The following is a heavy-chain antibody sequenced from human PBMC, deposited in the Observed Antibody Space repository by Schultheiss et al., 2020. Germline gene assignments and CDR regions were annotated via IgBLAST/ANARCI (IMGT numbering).Heavy chain of an antibody. CDR3: ASESITGTTAGMDV. D-gene: IGHD1-7*01. V-gene: IGHV4-61*02. Sequence: SETLSLTCTVSGGSISSGSYYWSWIRQPAGKGLEWIGRIYTSGSTNYNPSLKSRVTISVDTSKNQFSLKLSSVTAADTAVYYCASESITGTTAGMDVWGQGTTVTVSS. CDR1: GGSISSGSYY. J-gene: IGHJ6*02. CDR2: IYTSGST.